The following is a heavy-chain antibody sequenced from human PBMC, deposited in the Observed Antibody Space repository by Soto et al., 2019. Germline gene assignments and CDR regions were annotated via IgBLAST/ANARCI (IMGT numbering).Heavy chain of an antibody. Sequence: SVKVSCKASGYTFTSYAMHWVRQAPGQRLEWMGWINAGNGNTKYSQKFQGRVTITRDTSASTAYMELSSLRSEDTAVYYCARYPPYSSGWYYFDYWGQGTLLTVSS. D-gene: IGHD6-19*01. CDR2: INAGNGNT. V-gene: IGHV1-3*01. J-gene: IGHJ4*02. CDR1: GYTFTSYA. CDR3: ARYPPYSSGWYYFDY.